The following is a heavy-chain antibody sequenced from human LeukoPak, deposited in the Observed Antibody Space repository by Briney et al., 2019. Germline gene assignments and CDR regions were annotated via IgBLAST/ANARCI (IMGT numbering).Heavy chain of an antibody. V-gene: IGHV3-48*03. CDR2: ISHSGRTI. Sequence: GGSLRLSCAASGFTFSSYEMNWVRQAPGKGLEWVAYISHSGRTIYYADSVKGRFTITRDNTQNSLYLQMNSLRAEDTAVYYCARGPISMVRGAIMEWGQGTLVTVSS. CDR1: GFTFSSYE. D-gene: IGHD3-10*01. J-gene: IGHJ4*02. CDR3: ARGPISMVRGAIME.